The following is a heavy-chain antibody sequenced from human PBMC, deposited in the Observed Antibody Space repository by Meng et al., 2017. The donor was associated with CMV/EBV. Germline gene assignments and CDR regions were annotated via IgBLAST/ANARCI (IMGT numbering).Heavy chain of an antibody. J-gene: IGHJ4*02. Sequence: QVQLVQSGAEVKKPGASGKVSCKASGYTFTSYYMHWVRQAPGQGLEWMGIINPSGGSTSYAQKFQGRVTMTRDTSTSTVYMELSSLRSEDTAVYYCARDPHSGWLDYWGQGTLVTVSS. D-gene: IGHD6-19*01. CDR1: GYTFTSYY. CDR3: ARDPHSGWLDY. V-gene: IGHV1-46*01. CDR2: INPSGGST.